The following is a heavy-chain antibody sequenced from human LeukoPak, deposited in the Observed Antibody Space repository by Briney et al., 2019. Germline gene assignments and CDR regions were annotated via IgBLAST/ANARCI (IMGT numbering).Heavy chain of an antibody. Sequence: SVKVSCKASGGTFSSYAISWVRQASGQGLEWMGGIIPIFGTANYAQKFQGRVTITADESTSTAYMELSSLRSEDTAVYYCASSMVRGVKDYWGQGTLVTVSS. CDR1: GGTFSSYA. V-gene: IGHV1-69*01. J-gene: IGHJ4*02. D-gene: IGHD3-10*01. CDR2: IIPIFGTA. CDR3: ASSMVRGVKDY.